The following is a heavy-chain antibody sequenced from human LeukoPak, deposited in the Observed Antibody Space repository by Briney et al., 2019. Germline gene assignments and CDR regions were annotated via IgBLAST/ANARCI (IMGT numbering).Heavy chain of an antibody. J-gene: IGHJ4*02. D-gene: IGHD5-24*01. CDR1: GFTFSNYE. CDR3: ARDPDDDGYNDY. CDR2: ISNSGSTI. Sequence: PGGSLRLSCAASGFTFSNYEMNWVRQAPGKGLEWVSYISNSGSTIYYADSVKGRFTISRDNAKKSLYLQMKSLRAEDTAVYYCARDPDDDGYNDYWGQGTLVTVSS. V-gene: IGHV3-48*03.